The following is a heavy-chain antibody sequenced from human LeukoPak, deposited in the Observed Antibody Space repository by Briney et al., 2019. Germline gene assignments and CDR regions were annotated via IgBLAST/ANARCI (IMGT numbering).Heavy chain of an antibody. V-gene: IGHV4-39*01. CDR2: SHYSGIT. CDR3: VRIYYDSSGYNLTDYYFDS. D-gene: IGHD3-22*01. J-gene: IGHJ4*02. CDR1: GDSFSSSSFH. Sequence: SETLSLSCTVSGDSFSSSSFHWGWIRQPPGRGLEWVASSHYSGITYYSPSLKSRVTVSVDTSRDRFSLQLSSVTAADTAVYYCVRIYYDSSGYNLTDYYFDSWGQGTLVTVSS.